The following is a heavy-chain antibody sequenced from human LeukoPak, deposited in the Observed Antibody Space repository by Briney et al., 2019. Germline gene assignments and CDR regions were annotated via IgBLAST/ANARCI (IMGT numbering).Heavy chain of an antibody. V-gene: IGHV3-30*02. D-gene: IGHD3-10*01. Sequence: GGSLRLSCAVSGFTFSYYGMHWVRQAPGKGLEWVAFIRYDGNDKFYAESVKGRFTISRDTSRNALYLQMNSLRPEDTAVYYCAKPLMRDRWFGESWGQGTLVTVSS. CDR3: AKPLMRDRWFGES. CDR2: IRYDGNDK. CDR1: GFTFSYYG. J-gene: IGHJ5*02.